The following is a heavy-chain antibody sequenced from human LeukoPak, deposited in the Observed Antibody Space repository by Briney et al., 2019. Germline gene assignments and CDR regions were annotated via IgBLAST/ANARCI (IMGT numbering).Heavy chain of an antibody. CDR1: GFTFSSYA. J-gene: IGHJ4*02. CDR2: IAGSGAGT. D-gene: IGHD4-17*01. CDR3: TRGSYGDYEY. Sequence: PGGSLRLSCAASGFTFSSYAMSWVRQAPGKGLEWVSAIAGSGAGTYYADSVKGRFTISRDNAQNSLYLQMNSLRAEDTAVYYCTRGSYGDYEYWGQGTLVTVSS. V-gene: IGHV3-23*01.